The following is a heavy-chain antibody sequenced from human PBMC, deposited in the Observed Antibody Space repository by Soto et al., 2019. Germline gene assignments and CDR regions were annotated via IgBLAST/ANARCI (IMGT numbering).Heavy chain of an antibody. CDR1: GFTFSSYG. Sequence: GGSLRLSCAASGFTFSSYGMHWVRQAPGKGLEWVAVISYDGSNKYYADSVKGRFTISRDNSKNTLYLQMNSLRDEDTAVYYCAKGGTAMVRGYFDYWGQGTLVTVSS. J-gene: IGHJ4*02. CDR3: AKGGTAMVRGYFDY. CDR2: ISYDGSNK. V-gene: IGHV3-30*18. D-gene: IGHD5-18*01.